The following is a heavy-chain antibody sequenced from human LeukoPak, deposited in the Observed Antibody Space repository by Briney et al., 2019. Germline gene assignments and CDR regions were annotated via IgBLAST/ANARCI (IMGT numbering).Heavy chain of an antibody. D-gene: IGHD1-1*01. Sequence: GGSLRLSCAASGFPLRDYYMSWIRQAPGKGLEWVSYISTSGSSRYYADSVRGRFTISRDNTKNSIYLQMNNLRAEDSALYYCARAAYNWNRGQGTLVTVS. J-gene: IGHJ4*02. CDR3: ARAAYNWN. CDR2: ISTSGSSR. CDR1: GFPLRDYY. V-gene: IGHV3-11*01.